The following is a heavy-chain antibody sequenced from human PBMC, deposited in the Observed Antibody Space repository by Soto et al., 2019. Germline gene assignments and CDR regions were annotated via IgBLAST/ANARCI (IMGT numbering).Heavy chain of an antibody. V-gene: IGHV3-30-3*01. CDR2: ISYDGSNK. CDR3: ARAAAYSSSWYFAHYYYGMDV. J-gene: IGHJ6*02. D-gene: IGHD6-13*01. CDR1: GFTFSSYA. Sequence: QVQLVESGGGVVQPGRSLRLSCAASGFTFSSYAMHWVRQAPGKGLEWVAVISYDGSNKYYADSVKGRFTISRDNSKNTLYLQMNSLRAEDTAVYYCARAAAYSSSWYFAHYYYGMDVWGQGTTVTVSS.